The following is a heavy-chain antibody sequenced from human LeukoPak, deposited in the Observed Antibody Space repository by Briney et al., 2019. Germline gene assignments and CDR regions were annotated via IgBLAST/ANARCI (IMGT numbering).Heavy chain of an antibody. Sequence: GGSLRLSCAASGFTFSDYYMSWIRQAPGKGLEWVSYISSSGSTIYYADSVKGRFTIPRDNAKNSLYLQMNSLRAEDTAVYYCARARLGYCSSTSCYLDAFDIWGQGTMVTVSS. CDR2: ISSSGSTI. D-gene: IGHD2-2*01. CDR1: GFTFSDYY. J-gene: IGHJ3*02. V-gene: IGHV3-11*01. CDR3: ARARLGYCSSTSCYLDAFDI.